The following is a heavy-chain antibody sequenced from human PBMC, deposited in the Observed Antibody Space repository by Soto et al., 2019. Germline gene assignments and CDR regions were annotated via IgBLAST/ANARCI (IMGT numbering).Heavy chain of an antibody. V-gene: IGHV4-59*01. CDR3: ARDKYSDGRGYPDAFEI. CDR1: GGSISRYY. J-gene: IGHJ3*02. CDR2: IYYSGST. D-gene: IGHD3-22*01. Sequence: SETLSLTCTVSGGSISRYYWSWIRQPPGKGLEWIGFIYYSGSTNYNPSLKSRVSLSVDTSKNQFSLKLSSVTAADTAVYYCARDKYSDGRGYPDAFEIWGQGTMVTVSS.